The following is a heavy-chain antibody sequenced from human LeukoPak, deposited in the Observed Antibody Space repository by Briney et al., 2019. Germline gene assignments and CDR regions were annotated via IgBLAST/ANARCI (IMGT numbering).Heavy chain of an antibody. V-gene: IGHV3-30*18. J-gene: IGHJ6*02. CDR3: AKSTIAAVGKDYYYAMEA. D-gene: IGHD6-13*01. CDR1: GFMFRSYG. Sequence: PGGSLRLSCAASGFMFRSYGMHWVRQAPGKGLEWVAVISYDGTNKYYADSVKGRLTISRDNSKNTLYLQMHSLRGEDTAAYYCAKSTIAAVGKDYYYAMEAWGQGTTVTVSS. CDR2: ISYDGTNK.